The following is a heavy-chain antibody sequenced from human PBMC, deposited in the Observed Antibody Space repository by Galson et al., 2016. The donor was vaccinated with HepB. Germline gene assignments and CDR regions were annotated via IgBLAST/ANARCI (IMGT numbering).Heavy chain of an antibody. CDR2: IKQDGSEK. D-gene: IGHD3-3*01. CDR1: GFTFSSYW. CDR3: ARGGDIGSYHHTYYYGLDV. J-gene: IGHJ4*02. V-gene: IGHV3-7*01. Sequence: SLRLSCAASGFTFSSYWMRWVRQAPGKGLECVANIKQDGSEKSYVDSVKGRFTISRDNAKNSLHLQMNSLRAEDTAMYYCARGGDIGSYHHTYYYGLDVWGQGTLVTVSS.